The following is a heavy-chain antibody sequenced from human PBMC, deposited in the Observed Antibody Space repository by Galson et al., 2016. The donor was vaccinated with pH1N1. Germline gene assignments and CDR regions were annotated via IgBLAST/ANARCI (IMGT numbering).Heavy chain of an antibody. CDR2: IRSKAHYYNP. V-gene: IGHV3-72*01. J-gene: IGHJ4*02. CDR3: ARAIRSGTRNGGSFDI. Sequence: SLRLSCAASGFTFSDYYIDWVRQAPGEGLEWFGRIRSKAHYYNPECAASVRGRFTVSRDDSKSSAYLQMNRLKTEDTAVYFCARAIRSGTRNGGSFDIWGQGTLVIVSS. CDR1: GFTFSDYY. D-gene: IGHD2-15*01.